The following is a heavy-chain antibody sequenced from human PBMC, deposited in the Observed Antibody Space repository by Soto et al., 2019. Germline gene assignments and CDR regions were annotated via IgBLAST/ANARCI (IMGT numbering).Heavy chain of an antibody. J-gene: IGHJ4*02. CDR3: ARDHYDILTGYHHPYYFDY. D-gene: IGHD3-9*01. Sequence: SETLSLTCTVSGGSISSYYWSWIRQPPGKGLEWIGYIYYSGSTNYNPSLKSRVTISVDTSKNQFSLKLSSVTAADTAVYYCARDHYDILTGYHHPYYFDYWGQGTLVTVS. V-gene: IGHV4-59*01. CDR2: IYYSGST. CDR1: GGSISSYY.